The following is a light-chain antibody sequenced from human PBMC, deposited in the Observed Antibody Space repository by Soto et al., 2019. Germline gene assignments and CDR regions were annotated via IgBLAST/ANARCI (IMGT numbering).Light chain of an antibody. CDR3: QQYGSSPPRT. J-gene: IGKJ1*01. V-gene: IGKV3-20*01. CDR1: QSVGNDF. CDR2: GAS. Sequence: EIVLTQSPGILSLSPGERATLSCRASQSVGNDFLAWYQQKPGQAPRLLIYGASTRATDVPDRFSGSGSGADFTLTISRLEPEDFAVYYCQQYGSSPPRTFRQGTKVE.